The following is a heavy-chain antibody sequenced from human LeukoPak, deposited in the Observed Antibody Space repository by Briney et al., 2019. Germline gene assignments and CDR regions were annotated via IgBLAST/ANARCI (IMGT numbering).Heavy chain of an antibody. D-gene: IGHD3-22*01. CDR1: GGSISSSSYY. J-gene: IGHJ4*02. CDR2: INHSGST. CDR3: ARMIRILDY. V-gene: IGHV4-39*07. Sequence: SETLSLTCTVSGGSISSSSYYWGWIRQPPGKGLEWIGEINHSGSTNYSPSLKSRVTISVDTSKNQFSLKLSSVTAADTAVYYCARMIRILDYWGQGTLVTVSS.